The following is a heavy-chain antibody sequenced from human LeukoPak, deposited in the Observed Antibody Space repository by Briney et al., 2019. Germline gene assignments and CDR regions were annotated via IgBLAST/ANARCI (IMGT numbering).Heavy chain of an antibody. CDR3: ARERGDRDTFDI. CDR1: GYTFTNYA. D-gene: IGHD7-27*01. V-gene: IGHV7-4-1*02. Sequence: ASVKVSCKASGYTFTNYAVNWVRQAPGEGLEWVGWINTNTGNPTYAQGFAGRLVFSLDTSVSTAYLQISSLKAEDTAVYYCARERGDRDTFDIWGQGTMVAVSS. CDR2: INTNTGNP. J-gene: IGHJ3*02.